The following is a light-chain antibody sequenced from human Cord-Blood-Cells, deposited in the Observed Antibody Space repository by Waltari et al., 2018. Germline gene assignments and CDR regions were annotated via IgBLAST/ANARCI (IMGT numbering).Light chain of an antibody. CDR1: QSVSSSY. CDR3: QQYGSSPYT. CDR2: GAS. V-gene: IGKV3-20*01. Sequence: EIVLTQSPGPLSLSPGERATISCRASQSVSSSYLAWYQQKPGQAPRLLIYGASSSATGIPDRFSGSGSGTDFTLTISRLEPEDFAVYYCQQYGSSPYTFGQGTKLEIK. J-gene: IGKJ2*01.